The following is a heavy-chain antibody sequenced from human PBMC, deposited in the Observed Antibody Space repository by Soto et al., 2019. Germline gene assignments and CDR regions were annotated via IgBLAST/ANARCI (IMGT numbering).Heavy chain of an antibody. CDR2: FDPEDGET. D-gene: IGHD2-15*01. CDR1: GYTLTELS. CDR3: ATQGERVGYCSGGSCLQRYNWFDP. V-gene: IGHV1-24*01. Sequence: ASVKVSCQVSGYTLTELSMHWVRQAPGKGHEWMGGFDPEDGETIYAQKFQGRVTMTEDTSTDTAYMELSSLRSEDTAVYYCATQGERVGYCSGGSCLQRYNWFDPWGQGTLVTVSS. J-gene: IGHJ5*02.